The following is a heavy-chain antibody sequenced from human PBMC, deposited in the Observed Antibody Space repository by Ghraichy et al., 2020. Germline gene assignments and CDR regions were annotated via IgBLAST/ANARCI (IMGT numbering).Heavy chain of an antibody. CDR1: NQTLSVNY. Sequence: SETLSLPTIEHNQTLSVNYWTCKRKPAGKGLEWIGEINNRGTTNYNPSLKSRVTISIDASRNQFSLKLSSVTAADTAVYYCARGLSTPRWFDPWGQGTLVVVSS. CDR2: INNRGTT. V-gene: IGHV4-34*01. CDR3: ARGLSTPRWFDP. D-gene: IGHD2-15*01. J-gene: IGHJ5*02.